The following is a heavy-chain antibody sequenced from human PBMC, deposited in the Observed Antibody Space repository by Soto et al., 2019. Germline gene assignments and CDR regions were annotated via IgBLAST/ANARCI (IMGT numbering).Heavy chain of an antibody. V-gene: IGHV3-9*01. J-gene: IGHJ6*03. CDR2: ISWNSGSI. CDR3: AKEEKEAFATIFGVASDYYMDV. D-gene: IGHD3-3*01. Sequence: GGSLRLSCVASGFTFDDYAMHWVRQAPGKGLEWVSGISWNSGSIGYADSVKGRFTISRDNAKNSLYLQMNSLRAEDTALYYCAKEEKEAFATIFGVASDYYMDVWGKGTTVTVSS. CDR1: GFTFDDYA.